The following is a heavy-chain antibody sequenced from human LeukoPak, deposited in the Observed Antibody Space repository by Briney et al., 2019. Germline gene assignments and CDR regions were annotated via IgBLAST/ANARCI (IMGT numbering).Heavy chain of an antibody. CDR1: GFNFGSYS. D-gene: IGHD3-10*01. Sequence: GGSLRLSCAASGFNFGSYSMTWVRQAPGKGLEWVSVISADSAATFYADSVKGRFTISRDNGRNTVFLQMSSLRAEDTALYYCARKSASGNYPLDYWGQRTLGTVSP. CDR3: ARKSASGNYPLDY. J-gene: IGHJ4*02. V-gene: IGHV3-23*01. CDR2: ISADSAAT.